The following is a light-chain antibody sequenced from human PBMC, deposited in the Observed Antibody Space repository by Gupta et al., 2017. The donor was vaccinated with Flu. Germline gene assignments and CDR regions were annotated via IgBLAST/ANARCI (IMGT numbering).Light chain of an antibody. CDR2: EDN. CDR1: SGSIASNY. V-gene: IGLV6-57*01. J-gene: IGLJ3*02. Sequence: NFMLTQPHSVSESPGKTVTISCTRSSGSIASNYVQWYQQRPGSSPTTVIYEDNQRPSGVPDRFSGSIDSSSNSASLTISGLKTEDEADYYYQSYDSSIHHWVFGGGTKLTVL. CDR3: QSYDSSIHHWV.